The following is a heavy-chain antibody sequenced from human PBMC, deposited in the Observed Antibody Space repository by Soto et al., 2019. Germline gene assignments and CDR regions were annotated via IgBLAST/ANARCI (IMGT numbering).Heavy chain of an antibody. J-gene: IGHJ4*02. V-gene: IGHV4-59*01. CDR3: ARVTHGYGYSAPDY. CDR2: IYYSGST. CDR1: GGSISSYY. Sequence: QMQLQESGPGLVKPSETLSLTCTVSGGSISSYYWSWIRQPPGKGLEWIGYIYYSGSTNYNPSLKSRVTISVDTSKNQFSLKLSSVTAADTAVYYCARVTHGYGYSAPDYWGQGTLVTVSS. D-gene: IGHD5-18*01.